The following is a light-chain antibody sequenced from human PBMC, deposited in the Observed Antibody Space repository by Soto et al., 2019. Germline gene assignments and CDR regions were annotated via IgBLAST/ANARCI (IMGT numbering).Light chain of an antibody. CDR2: DVS. CDR1: SSDVGGYNY. CDR3: SSYTSSSTLYVV. V-gene: IGLV2-14*01. Sequence: QSALTQPASVSGSPGQSITISCTGTSSDVGGYNYVSWYQPHPGKAPKLMIYDVSNRPSGVSNRFSGSKSGNTASLTISGLQAEDEADYYFSSYTSSSTLYVVFGGGTK. J-gene: IGLJ2*01.